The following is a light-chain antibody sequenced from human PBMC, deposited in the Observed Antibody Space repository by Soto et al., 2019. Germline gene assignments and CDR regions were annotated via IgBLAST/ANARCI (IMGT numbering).Light chain of an antibody. CDR1: QSVSSN. V-gene: IGKV3D-15*01. CDR3: QQYNNWPAIT. Sequence: EVVMTQSPAPLSVSPGERATLSCRASQSVSSNLAWYQQKPGQAPRLFIYGASTRATGIPARFSGSGSGTEFTLTISSLQSEDFAVYYCQQYNNWPAITFGQGTRLEI. CDR2: GAS. J-gene: IGKJ5*01.